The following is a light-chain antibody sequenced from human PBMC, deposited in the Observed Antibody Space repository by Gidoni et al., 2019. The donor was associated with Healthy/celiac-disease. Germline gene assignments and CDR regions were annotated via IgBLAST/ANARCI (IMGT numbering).Light chain of an antibody. J-gene: IGLJ2*01. CDR3: QVWDSSSDHSVV. V-gene: IGLV3-21*02. CDR1: NIGSKS. Sequence: SYVLTQPPSVSVAPGQTARITCGGNNIGSKSVHWYQQKPGQAPVLVVYDDSERPSGIPERFSGSNSGNTATLTISRVEAGDEADYYCQVWDSSSDHSVVFGGGTKLTVL. CDR2: DDS.